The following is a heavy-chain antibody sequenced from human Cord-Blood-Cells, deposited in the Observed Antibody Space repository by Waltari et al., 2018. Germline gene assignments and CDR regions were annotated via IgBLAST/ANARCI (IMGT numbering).Heavy chain of an antibody. CDR1: VFTFADYT. CDR3: AKENDYSNSLFDY. Sequence: EVQMVESGGVVVQLGGSLRFSCAASVFTFADYTMCWVRQAPGKGVEWVSLISGDGGSTYYAESMKGRLTISRDKSKNSLYLQMNSMRTEDTALYYCAKENDYSNSLFDYWGQGTLVTVSS. D-gene: IGHD4-4*01. V-gene: IGHV3-43*01. CDR2: ISGDGGST. J-gene: IGHJ4*02.